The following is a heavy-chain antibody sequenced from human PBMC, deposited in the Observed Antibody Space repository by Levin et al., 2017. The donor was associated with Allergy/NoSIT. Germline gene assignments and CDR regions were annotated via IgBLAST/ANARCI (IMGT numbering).Heavy chain of an antibody. J-gene: IGHJ4*02. Sequence: GESLKISCAASGFTFSSYAMSWVRQPPGKGLEWVSAISGSGTSTYYADSVKGRFTISRDNSKNTLYLQMNSLRAEDTAVYYCAKDRVGATRIYNYWGQGTLVTVSS. V-gene: IGHV3-23*01. CDR1: GFTFSSYA. D-gene: IGHD1-26*01. CDR3: AKDRVGATRIYNY. CDR2: ISGSGTST.